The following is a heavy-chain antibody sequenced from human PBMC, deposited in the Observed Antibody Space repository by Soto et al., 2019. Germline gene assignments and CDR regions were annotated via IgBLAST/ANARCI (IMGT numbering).Heavy chain of an antibody. CDR3: AKVGFGVVIIGYYFDY. CDR2: ISGSGGST. CDR1: GFTFSSYA. D-gene: IGHD3-3*01. J-gene: IGHJ4*02. Sequence: GGSLRLSCAASGFTFSSYAMSWVRQAPGKGLEWVSAISGSGGSTYYADSVKGRFTISRDNSKNTLYLQMNSLRAEDTAVYYCAKVGFGVVIIGYYFDYWGQGTLVTVSS. V-gene: IGHV3-23*01.